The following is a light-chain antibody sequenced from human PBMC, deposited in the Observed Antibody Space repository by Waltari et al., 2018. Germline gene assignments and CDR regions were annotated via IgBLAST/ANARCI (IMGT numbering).Light chain of an antibody. CDR1: QGISNS. CDR2: AAS. CDR3: QQYYSTLLRT. V-gene: IGKV1-NL1*01. Sequence: DIQMTQSPSSLSASVGDRVPITCRASQGISNSLAWYQQKPGKAPKLLLYAASRLESGVPSRFSGSGSGTDYTLTISSLQPEDFATYYCQQYYSTLLRTFGGGTKVEIK. J-gene: IGKJ4*01.